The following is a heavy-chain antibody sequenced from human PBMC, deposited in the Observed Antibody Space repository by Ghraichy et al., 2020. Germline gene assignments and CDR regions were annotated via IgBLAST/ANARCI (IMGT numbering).Heavy chain of an antibody. CDR3: AAEGYSSSSRTSYYYYGMDV. Sequence: SVKGSCKASGFTFTSSAVQWVRQARGQRLEWIGWIVVGSGNTNYAQKFQERVTITRDMSTSTAYMERSSLRSEDTAVYYCAAEGYSSSSRTSYYYYGMDVWGQGTTVTVSS. V-gene: IGHV1-58*01. CDR2: IVVGSGNT. CDR1: GFTFTSSA. J-gene: IGHJ6*02. D-gene: IGHD6-6*01.